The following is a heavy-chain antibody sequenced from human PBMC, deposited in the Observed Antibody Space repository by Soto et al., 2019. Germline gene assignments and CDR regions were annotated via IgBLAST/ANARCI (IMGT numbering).Heavy chain of an antibody. V-gene: IGHV3-15*07. CDR1: GFTFSNAW. Sequence: PGGSLRLSCAASGFTFSNAWMNWVRQAPGKGLEWVGRIKSKTDGGTTDYAAPVKGRFTISRDDSKNTLYLQMNSLKTEDTAVYCCTTALTYYDILTGYSSGGAIDYWGQGTLVTVSS. D-gene: IGHD3-9*01. CDR2: IKSKTDGGTT. J-gene: IGHJ4*02. CDR3: TTALTYYDILTGYSSGGAIDY.